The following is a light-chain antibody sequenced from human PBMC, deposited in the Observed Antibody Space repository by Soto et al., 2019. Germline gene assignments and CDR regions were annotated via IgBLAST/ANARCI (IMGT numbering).Light chain of an antibody. V-gene: IGKV4-1*01. CDR2: WAS. Sequence: DIVMTQSPDSLVVSLGEMAAINCKSSQRVLYSSDNKNYLAWYQQKPGQPPKLLIYWASTRESGVPDRFSGSGSATDFTLTISSLQADDVAVYYCQQYYSTPRAFGQGTKVEIK. CDR3: QQYYSTPRA. CDR1: QRVLYSSDNKNY. J-gene: IGKJ1*01.